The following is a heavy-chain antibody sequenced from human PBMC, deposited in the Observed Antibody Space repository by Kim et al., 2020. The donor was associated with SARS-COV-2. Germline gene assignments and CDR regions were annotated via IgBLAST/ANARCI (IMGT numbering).Heavy chain of an antibody. CDR2: INPSGGST. J-gene: IGHJ4*02. V-gene: IGHV1-46*01. CDR3: ARDIPNYYDSSGYGLHFDY. CDR1: GYTFTSYY. D-gene: IGHD3-22*01. Sequence: ASVKVSCKASGYTFTSYYMHWVRQAPGQGLEWMGIINPSGGSTSYAQKFQGRVTMTRDTSTSTVYMELSSLRSEDTAVYYCARDIPNYYDSSGYGLHFDYWGQGTLVTVSS.